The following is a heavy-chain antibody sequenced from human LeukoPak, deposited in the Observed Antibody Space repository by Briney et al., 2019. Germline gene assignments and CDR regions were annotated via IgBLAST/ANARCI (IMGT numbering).Heavy chain of an antibody. D-gene: IGHD3-10*01. Sequence: SETLCLTCAVYGGSFSGYYWSWIRQPPGKGLEWIGEINHSGSTNYNPSLKSRVTISVDTSKNQFSLKLSSVTAADTAVYYCARGPLGRTRDAWGQGTMVTVSS. CDR2: INHSGST. V-gene: IGHV4-34*01. CDR1: GGSFSGYY. CDR3: ARGPLGRTRDA. J-gene: IGHJ3*01.